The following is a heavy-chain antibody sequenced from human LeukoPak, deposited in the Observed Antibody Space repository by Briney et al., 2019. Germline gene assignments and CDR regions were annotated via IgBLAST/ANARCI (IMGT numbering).Heavy chain of an antibody. V-gene: IGHV4-61*01. CDR3: ARERWLGHSLGY. Sequence: SETLSLTCTVSGGSVSSGNYWSWIRQPPGKGLEWIGYIYYSGSTNYNPSLKSRVTISVDTSKNQFSLKLSSVTAADTAMYYCARERWLGHSLGYWGQGTLVTVSS. CDR1: GGSVSSGNY. CDR2: IYYSGST. J-gene: IGHJ4*02. D-gene: IGHD6-19*01.